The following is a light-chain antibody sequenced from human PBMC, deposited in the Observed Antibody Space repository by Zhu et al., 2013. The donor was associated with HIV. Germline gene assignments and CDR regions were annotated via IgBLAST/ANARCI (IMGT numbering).Light chain of an antibody. V-gene: IGKV1-6*01. Sequence: AIQMTQSPSSLSASVGDRVTITCRASQGIRTDLGWYQQKPGKAPKLLIFGASALQSGVPSRFTGSGTGTEFTLTISSLQPDDFATYCCQQYNDYPYTFGQGTKLAIK. CDR1: QGIRTD. J-gene: IGKJ2*01. CDR2: GAS. CDR3: QQYNDYPYT.